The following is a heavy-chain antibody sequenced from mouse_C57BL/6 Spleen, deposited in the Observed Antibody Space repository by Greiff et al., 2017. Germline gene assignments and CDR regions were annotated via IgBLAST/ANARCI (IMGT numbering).Heavy chain of an antibody. CDR3: ARSGDDYDVGYAMDY. D-gene: IGHD2-4*01. V-gene: IGHV2-2*01. Sequence: QVQLKESGPGLVQPSQSLSITCTVSGFSLTSYGVHWVRQSPGKGLEWLGVIWSGGSTDYNAAFISRLSISKDNSKSQVFFKMNSLQADDTAIYYCARSGDDYDVGYAMDYWGQGTSVTVSS. CDR2: IWSGGST. J-gene: IGHJ4*01. CDR1: GFSLTSYG.